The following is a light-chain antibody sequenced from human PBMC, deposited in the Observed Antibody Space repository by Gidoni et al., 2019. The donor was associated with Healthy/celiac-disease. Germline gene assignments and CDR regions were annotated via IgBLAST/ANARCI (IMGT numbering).Light chain of an antibody. Sequence: AIQLTQSPSSLSASVGDRVTITCRASQGISSALALYQQKPGKAHNLLIYDASSLESGVPSRFSGSGSGTDLTLTISSLQPEDFATYYCQQFNNYPLTFGGGTKVEIK. V-gene: IGKV1D-13*01. J-gene: IGKJ4*01. CDR1: QGISSA. CDR3: QQFNNYPLT. CDR2: DAS.